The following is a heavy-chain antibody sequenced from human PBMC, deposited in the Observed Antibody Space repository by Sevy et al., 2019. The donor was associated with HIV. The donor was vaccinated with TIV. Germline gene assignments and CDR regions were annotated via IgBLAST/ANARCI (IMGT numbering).Heavy chain of an antibody. V-gene: IGHV3-30*02. CDR2: IQYDGSNK. J-gene: IGHJ4*02. CDR1: GFSFSSYG. Sequence: GGSLRLSCAASGFSFSSYGMHWVRQAPGKGLEWMSYIQYDGSNKDYGDSVKGRFTISRGNSKNTLYLQMKTLGVEDTAVFDCVKEGGGGGGDHWGQGTLVTVSS. CDR3: VKEGGGGGGDH. D-gene: IGHD3-10*01.